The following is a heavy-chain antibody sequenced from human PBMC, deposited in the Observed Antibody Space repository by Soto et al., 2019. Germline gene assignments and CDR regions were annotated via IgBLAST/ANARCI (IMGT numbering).Heavy chain of an antibody. CDR3: VIDRLIVAVSVGRMDV. V-gene: IGHV1-69*01. Sequence: QVQLVQSGAEVKKPGTSVRDSCKASGDTFIGYSISWVRQAPGQGLEWMGWVIPTQRTTKYAQRFQGRVTMSVDQFASTTYMELSSLRPEDTALYYCVIDRLIVAVSVGRMDVWGQGTTVTVSS. CDR2: VIPTQRTT. J-gene: IGHJ6*02. CDR1: GDTFIGYS. D-gene: IGHD6-19*01.